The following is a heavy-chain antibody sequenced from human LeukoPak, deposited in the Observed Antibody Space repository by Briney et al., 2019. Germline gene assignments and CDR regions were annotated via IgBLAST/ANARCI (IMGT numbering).Heavy chain of an antibody. Sequence: QPGGSLRLSCAASGFTFDDYAMHWVRQAPGKGLEWVSGISWNSGSIGYADSVKGRFTISRDNVKNSLYLQMNGLRAEDTALYYCAKDIGPLVGATTLDYWGQGTLVTVSS. CDR1: GFTFDDYA. CDR3: AKDIGPLVGATTLDY. CDR2: ISWNSGSI. D-gene: IGHD1-26*01. J-gene: IGHJ4*02. V-gene: IGHV3-9*01.